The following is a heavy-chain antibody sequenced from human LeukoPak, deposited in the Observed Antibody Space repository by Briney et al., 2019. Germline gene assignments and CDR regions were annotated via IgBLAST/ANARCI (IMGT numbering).Heavy chain of an antibody. J-gene: IGHJ4*02. CDR3: ARGRVGHTGNFDY. CDR1: GFTFSSYE. CDR2: IRHDGTEN. Sequence: TGGSLRLSCAASGFTFSSYEMNWVRQAPGKGLEWVANIRHDGTENYYGGSVKGRFTISRDNANNALYLQMNSLRVEDTAVYYCARGRVGHTGNFDYWGQGTLVTVSS. D-gene: IGHD1-26*01. V-gene: IGHV3-7*04.